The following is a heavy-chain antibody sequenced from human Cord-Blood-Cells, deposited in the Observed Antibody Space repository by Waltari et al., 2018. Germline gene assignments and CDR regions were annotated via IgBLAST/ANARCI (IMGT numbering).Heavy chain of an antibody. CDR3: ASGYSYGYSDYYYGMDV. CDR2: IITTFGTA. CDR1: GGTFSSYA. Sequence: QVQLVQSGAEVKKPGSSVKVSCKASGGTFSSYAISWVRQAPGQGLEWMGGIITTFGTANYAQEFQGRVTITADESTSTAYMGLSSLRSQDTAVYYCASGYSYGYSDYYYGMDVWGQGTTVTVSS. V-gene: IGHV1-69*12. J-gene: IGHJ6*02. D-gene: IGHD5-18*01.